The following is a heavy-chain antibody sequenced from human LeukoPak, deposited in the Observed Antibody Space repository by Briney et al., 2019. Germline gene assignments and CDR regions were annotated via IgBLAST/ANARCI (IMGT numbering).Heavy chain of an antibody. Sequence: KGLEWIGEINHSGSTNYNPSLKSRVTISVDTSKNQFSLKLSSVTAADTAVYYCASMVQGPWGQGTLVTVSS. D-gene: IGHD3-10*01. CDR3: ASMVQGP. CDR2: INHSGST. V-gene: IGHV4-34*01. J-gene: IGHJ5*02.